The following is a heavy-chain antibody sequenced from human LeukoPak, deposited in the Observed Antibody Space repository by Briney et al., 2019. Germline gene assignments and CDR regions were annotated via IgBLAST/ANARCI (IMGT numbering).Heavy chain of an antibody. J-gene: IGHJ4*02. D-gene: IGHD5-12*01. Sequence: PGGSLRLSCAASGFTFSSYWMSWVRQAPGKGLEWVANIKQDGSEKYYVDSVKGRFTISRDNAKNSLYLQMNSLRDEDTAVYYCARVGYSGYDPKAYWGQGTLVTVSS. V-gene: IGHV3-7*01. CDR1: GFTFSSYW. CDR2: IKQDGSEK. CDR3: ARVGYSGYDPKAY.